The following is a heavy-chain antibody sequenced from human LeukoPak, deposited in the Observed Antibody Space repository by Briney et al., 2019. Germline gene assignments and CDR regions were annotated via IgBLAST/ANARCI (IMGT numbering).Heavy chain of an antibody. V-gene: IGHV4-61*08. Sequence: SETLSLTCTVSGGXISSGDYYWSWLRQHPGKGLEWIGYTHYSGSTNYSPSLKSRLTISVDTSKNQFSLKLSSVTAADTAVYYCARTYGSSGLGYFDLWGRGTLVTVSS. D-gene: IGHD6-13*01. J-gene: IGHJ2*01. CDR2: THYSGST. CDR3: ARTYGSSGLGYFDL. CDR1: GGXISSGDYY.